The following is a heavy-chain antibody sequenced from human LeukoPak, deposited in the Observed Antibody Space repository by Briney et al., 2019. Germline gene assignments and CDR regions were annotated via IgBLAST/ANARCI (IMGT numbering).Heavy chain of an antibody. CDR2: IYTSGST. J-gene: IGHJ5*02. V-gene: IGHV4-4*07. CDR1: GGAISSYY. Sequence: SETLSLTCSVSGGAISSYYWSWIRRPAGKGLEWIGRIYTSGSTNYNPSLKSRVTMSVDTSKNQFSLKLSSVTAADTAVYYCARLYSRFGINWFDPWGQGTLVTVSS. CDR3: ARLYSRFGINWFDP. D-gene: IGHD6-13*01.